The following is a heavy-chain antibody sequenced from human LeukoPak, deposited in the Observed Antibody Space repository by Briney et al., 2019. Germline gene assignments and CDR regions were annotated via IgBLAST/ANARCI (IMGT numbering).Heavy chain of an antibody. CDR2: ISGSGGST. V-gene: IGHV3-23*01. J-gene: IGHJ4*02. CDR3: AKTEYYYDSSGYYSIDY. D-gene: IGHD3-22*01. CDR1: GFTFSSYA. Sequence: PGGSLRLSCAASGFTFSSYAMSWVRQAPGKGLECVSAISGSGGSTYYADSVKGRFTISRDNSKNTLYLQMNSLRAEDTAVYYCAKTEYYYDSSGYYSIDYWGQGTLVTVSS.